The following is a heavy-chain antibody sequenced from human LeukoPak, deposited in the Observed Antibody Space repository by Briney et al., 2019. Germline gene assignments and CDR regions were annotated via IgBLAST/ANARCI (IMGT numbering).Heavy chain of an antibody. J-gene: IGHJ5*02. CDR3: ARSGAAAEDDP. Sequence: GASVKVSCKASGYTFSNYGLNWVRQAPGQGLEWMGRIAAYSGNTNYAAKFQGRVTMTTDTSTNTAYMELRSLRSDDTAVYYCARSGAAAEDDPWGQGTLVTVSS. CDR1: GYTFSNYG. V-gene: IGHV1-18*01. CDR2: IAAYSGNT. D-gene: IGHD6-13*01.